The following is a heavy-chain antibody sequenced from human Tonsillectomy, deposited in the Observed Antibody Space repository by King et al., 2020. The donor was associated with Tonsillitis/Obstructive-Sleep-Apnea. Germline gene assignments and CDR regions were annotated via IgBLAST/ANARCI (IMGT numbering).Heavy chain of an antibody. J-gene: IGHJ6*03. CDR1: GFTFSSYA. CDR3: AKLGNLEWLGYYYYMDV. Sequence: VQLVDSGGGLEQPGGSLRLSCVASGFTFSSYAMSWVRQAPGKGLEWVSGIRGSGGRTYYADSVKGRFTISRDNSKNTLYLQMNSLRAEDTAVYYCAKLGNLEWLGYYYYMDVWGKGATVTVSS. CDR2: IRGSGGRT. D-gene: IGHD3-3*01. V-gene: IGHV3-23*04.